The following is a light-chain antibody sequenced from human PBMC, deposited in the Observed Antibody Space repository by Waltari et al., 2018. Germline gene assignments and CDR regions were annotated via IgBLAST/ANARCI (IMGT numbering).Light chain of an antibody. CDR1: QSLLYSNGYNY. Sequence: DIVMTQSPPSLPVTPGEPASISCRSSQSLLYSNGYNYLDWYLQEPGQSPQLLIYLGSNRASGVPDRFSGSGSGTDFTLKISRVEAEDVGVYYCMQAVQTPLTFGGGTKVEIK. V-gene: IGKV2-28*01. J-gene: IGKJ4*01. CDR3: MQAVQTPLT. CDR2: LGS.